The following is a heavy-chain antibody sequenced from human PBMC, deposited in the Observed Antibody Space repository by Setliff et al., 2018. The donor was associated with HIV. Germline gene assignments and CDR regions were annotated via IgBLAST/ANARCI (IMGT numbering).Heavy chain of an antibody. CDR1: GFTFSSYP. D-gene: IGHD6-6*01. CDR3: AKEPKLGGIAAPFDY. CDR2: ISDGDGST. Sequence: HPGGSLRLSCAASGFTFSSYPMSWVRQSPGKGPEWVSAISDGDGSTYYAVSVKVRFTISRDNSKNTLYLQMNSLRVEDTAVYYCAKEPKLGGIAAPFDYWGQGTLVTVSS. V-gene: IGHV3-23*01. J-gene: IGHJ4*02.